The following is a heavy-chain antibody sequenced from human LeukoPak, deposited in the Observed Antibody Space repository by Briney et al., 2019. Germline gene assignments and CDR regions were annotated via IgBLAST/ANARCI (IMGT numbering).Heavy chain of an antibody. CDR1: GFTFSSYG. CDR3: AKTLWTTVVSRTLGYFDY. CDR2: ISYDGSNK. D-gene: IGHD4-23*01. J-gene: IGHJ4*02. Sequence: PGRSLRLSCAASGFTFSSYGMHWVRQAPGKGLEWVAVISYDGSNKYYADSVKGRFTISRDNSKNTLYLQMNSLRAEDTAVYYCAKTLWTTVVSRTLGYFDYWGQGTLVTVSS. V-gene: IGHV3-30*18.